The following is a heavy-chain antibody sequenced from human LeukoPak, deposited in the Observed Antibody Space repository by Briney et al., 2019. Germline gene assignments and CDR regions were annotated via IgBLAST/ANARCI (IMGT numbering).Heavy chain of an antibody. CDR2: INPNSGGT. Sequence: GASVKVSCKASGYTFTSYGISWVRQAPGQGLEWMGWINPNSGGTNYAQKFQGRVTMTRDTSISTAYMELSRLRSDDTAVYYCARERCSSTSCLNWFDPWGQGTLVTVSS. V-gene: IGHV1-2*02. D-gene: IGHD2-2*01. J-gene: IGHJ5*02. CDR1: GYTFTSYG. CDR3: ARERCSSTSCLNWFDP.